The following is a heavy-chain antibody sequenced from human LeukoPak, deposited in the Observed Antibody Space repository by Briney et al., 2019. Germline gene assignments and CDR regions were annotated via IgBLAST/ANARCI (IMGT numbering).Heavy chain of an antibody. J-gene: IGHJ4*02. V-gene: IGHV4-59*01. D-gene: IGHD5-24*01. CDR2: IYYSGST. CDR1: GGSISTAY. CDR3: ARGRDGYPAPEFDY. Sequence: SETLSLTCSVSGGSISTAYWSWIRQPPGKGLEWIGYIYYSGSTNYNPSLKSRVTISVDTSKNQFSLKLSSVTAADTAVYYCARGRDGYPAPEFDYWGQGTLVTVSS.